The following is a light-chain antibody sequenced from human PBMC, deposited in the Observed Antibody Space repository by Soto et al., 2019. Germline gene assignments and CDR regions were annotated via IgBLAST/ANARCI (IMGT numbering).Light chain of an antibody. CDR3: QQCNNWPRT. CDR1: QSVDSN. J-gene: IGKJ1*01. Sequence: DIVMTRSPATLSVSPGARAPLSCKASQSVDSNLAWYQQKPGQAPRLLIFDASTRATGIPARFSGSGSGTDFTLTISSLQSEDFAVYYCQQCNNWPRTFGQGTKVDIK. V-gene: IGKV3D-15*01. CDR2: DAS.